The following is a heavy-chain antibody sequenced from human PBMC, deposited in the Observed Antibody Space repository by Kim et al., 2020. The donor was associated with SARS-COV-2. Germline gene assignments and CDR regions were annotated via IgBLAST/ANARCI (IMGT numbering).Heavy chain of an antibody. J-gene: IGHJ5*02. CDR2: VLGSGRNA. Sequence: GGSLRLSCAASGFTFSSYAMTWVRQAPGKGLDGVSTVLGSGRNAYYADSVKGRFTISRDNSENTLFLQMNNLRAEDTAMYYCAKYGGRTGDYYSPWGQGTLVTVSS. CDR3: AKYGGRTGDYYSP. V-gene: IGHV3-23*01. D-gene: IGHD1-1*01. CDR1: GFTFSSYA.